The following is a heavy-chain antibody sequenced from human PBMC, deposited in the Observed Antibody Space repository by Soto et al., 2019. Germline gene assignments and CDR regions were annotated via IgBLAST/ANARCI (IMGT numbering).Heavy chain of an antibody. CDR2: ISAYNGNT. CDR1: GYTFTSYG. D-gene: IGHD3-3*01. J-gene: IGHJ3*02. CDR3: ARAYYDFWSGGGSAFDI. Sequence: ASVKVSCKDSGYTFTSYGISWVRQAPGQGLEWMGWISAYNGNTNYAQKLQGRVTMTTDTSTSTAYMEMRSLRSEDTAVYYCARAYYDFWSGGGSAFDIWGQGTMVTVSS. V-gene: IGHV1-18*01.